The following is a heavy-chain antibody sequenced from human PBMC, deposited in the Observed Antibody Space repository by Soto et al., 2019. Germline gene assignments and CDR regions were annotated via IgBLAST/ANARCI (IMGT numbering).Heavy chain of an antibody. V-gene: IGHV3-11*01. J-gene: IGHJ5*02. CDR1: GFTFTDYD. Sequence: QVQLVESGGGLVKPGGSLRLACATSGFTFTDYDMSWILQAPGKGREWVSDISYSGTTIYYADSVRGRFDISRDNAEKSLYLHMNSLIAEDTAVYYCTRPCRYCNGGGPGNWFDPWGQGTLVTVSS. CDR3: TRPCRYCNGGGPGNWFDP. CDR2: ISYSGTTI. D-gene: IGHD2-8*02.